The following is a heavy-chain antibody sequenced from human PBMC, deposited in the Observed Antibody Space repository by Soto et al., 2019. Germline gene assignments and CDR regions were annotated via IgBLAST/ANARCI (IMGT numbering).Heavy chain of an antibody. Sequence: EVQLLESGGGLVQPGGSLRLSCAASGFTFSSYAMKWVRQAPGKGLEWVSLIGESGTPTYYADSVKGRFTISRDNSGNTLFLEMYSQRAADTAGYYCARYIPGVRYYGMDVWGQGTTVTVSS. CDR1: GFTFSSYA. CDR3: ARYIPGVRYYGMDV. J-gene: IGHJ6*02. D-gene: IGHD2-2*01. V-gene: IGHV3-23*01. CDR2: IGESGTPT.